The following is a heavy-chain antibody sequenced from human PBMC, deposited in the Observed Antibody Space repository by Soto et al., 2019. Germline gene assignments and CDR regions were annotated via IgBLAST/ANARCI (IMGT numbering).Heavy chain of an antibody. CDR3: AKRYGSGSYRDFNSYYGMDI. V-gene: IGHV3-23*01. CDR2: ISPTGEQR. J-gene: IGHJ6*02. CDR1: RFTFRNYG. D-gene: IGHD3-10*01. Sequence: GSLRLSCAASRFTFRNYGMSWVRQGPGKGLEWVSGISPTGEQRFYVDSVKGRFFISRDNSQNTLPLEMSNLRADDTAVYYCAKRYGSGSYRDFNSYYGMDIWGQGTSVTVSS.